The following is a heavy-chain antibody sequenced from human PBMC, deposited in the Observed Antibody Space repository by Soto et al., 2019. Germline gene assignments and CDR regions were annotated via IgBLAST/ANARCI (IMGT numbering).Heavy chain of an antibody. V-gene: IGHV3-21*01. CDR3: ARDYLVVVANYGMDV. Sequence: EVQLVESGGGLVKPGGSLRLSCAASGFTFSSYSMNWVRQAQGKGLEWVSSISSSSSYIYYADSVKGRFTISRDNAKNSLYLQMNSLRAEDTAVYYCARDYLVVVANYGMDVWGQGTTVTVSS. CDR2: ISSSSSYI. J-gene: IGHJ6*02. D-gene: IGHD5-12*01. CDR1: GFTFSSYS.